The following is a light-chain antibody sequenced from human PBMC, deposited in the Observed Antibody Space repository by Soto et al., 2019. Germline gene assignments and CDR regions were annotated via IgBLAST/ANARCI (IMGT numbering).Light chain of an antibody. Sequence: QSALTQPASVSGSPRQSITISFTGTGSDIGTYNYVSWYQHHPGKAPKFIIYDVTNRPSGVSDRFSGSKSGNTASLTISGLQAEDEADYFCKSYTSASTYVFGTGTKVTVL. CDR1: GSDIGTYNY. J-gene: IGLJ1*01. CDR2: DVT. CDR3: KSYTSASTYV. V-gene: IGLV2-14*03.